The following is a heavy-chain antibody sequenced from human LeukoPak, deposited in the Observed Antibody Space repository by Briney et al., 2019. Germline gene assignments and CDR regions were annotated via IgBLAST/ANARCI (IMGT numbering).Heavy chain of an antibody. J-gene: IGHJ3*02. CDR3: AREGPSPHYDSSGYYYSGRERDAFDI. D-gene: IGHD3-22*01. V-gene: IGHV3-53*01. CDR1: GFTVSSNY. CDR2: IYSGGST. Sequence: PGGSLRLSCAASGFTVSSNYMSWVRQAPGKGLEWVSVIYSGGSTYYADSVKGRFTISRDNSKNTLYLQMNSLRAEDTAVYYCAREGPSPHYDSSGYYYSGRERDAFDIWGQGTMVTVSS.